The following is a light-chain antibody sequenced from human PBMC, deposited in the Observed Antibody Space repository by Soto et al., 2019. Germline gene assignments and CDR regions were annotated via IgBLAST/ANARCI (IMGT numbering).Light chain of an antibody. CDR1: QSVRTY. CDR2: DAS. Sequence: EIVLTQSPVTLSLSPGERATLSCRASQSVRTYLAWYQVKPGQAPRLLIYDASRRASGVPARFSGSGSGTDFTLTISSLEPEDFAVYYCQQRSNWPGTFGQGTKVDIK. CDR3: QQRSNWPGT. V-gene: IGKV3-11*01. J-gene: IGKJ1*01.